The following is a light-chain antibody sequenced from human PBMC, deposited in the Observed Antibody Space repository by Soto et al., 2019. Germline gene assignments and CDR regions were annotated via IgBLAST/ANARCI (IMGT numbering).Light chain of an antibody. Sequence: SYELTQPPSVSVSPGQTASISCSGDKLGDKYVCWYQQKPGQSPLLVIYQDDKRPSGIPERFSGSTSGDTATLTVTGTQTMDEADYYCQAWESTTAGGVFGGGTSLTVL. CDR1: KLGDKY. CDR2: QDD. CDR3: QAWESTTAGGV. V-gene: IGLV3-1*01. J-gene: IGLJ2*01.